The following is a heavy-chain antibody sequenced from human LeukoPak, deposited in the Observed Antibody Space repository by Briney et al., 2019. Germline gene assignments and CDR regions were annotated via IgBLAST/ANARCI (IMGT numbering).Heavy chain of an antibody. CDR3: ARDHSGGDCYSCAYFDY. D-gene: IGHD2-21*02. Sequence: SQTLSLTCTVSGASISSGSYYWNWIRQPAGKGLEWIGRIYTSGSTNYNPSLKSRVTMSVDTSKNQFSLKLSSVTAADTAVYYCARDHSGGDCYSCAYFDYWGQGTLVTVSS. J-gene: IGHJ4*02. V-gene: IGHV4-61*02. CDR1: GASISSGSYY. CDR2: IYTSGST.